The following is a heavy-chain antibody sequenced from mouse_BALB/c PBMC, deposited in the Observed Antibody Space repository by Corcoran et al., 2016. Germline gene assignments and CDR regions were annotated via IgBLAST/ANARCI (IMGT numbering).Heavy chain of an antibody. J-gene: IGHJ4*01. CDR2: ISYDGSN. CDR1: GYSITSGYY. Sequence: VQLKESGPGLVTPSKSMSLTCSVTGYSITSGYYWNWIRQFPGNKLEWMGYISYDGSNNYNTSLKNRISSTRDTYKNQFFLKLNSVTTEDTATYYCARNGDYWGQGTSVTVSS. V-gene: IGHV3-6*02. CDR3: ARNGDY.